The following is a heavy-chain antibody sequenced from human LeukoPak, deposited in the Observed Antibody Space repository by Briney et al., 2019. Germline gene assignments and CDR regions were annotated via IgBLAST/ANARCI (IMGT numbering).Heavy chain of an antibody. CDR2: ISASGSRT. CDR3: ARDQSPHYYDSSGYGAFNL. V-gene: IGHV3-23*01. Sequence: GGSLRLSCGPSGFAFNTFAMNWVRQAPGKGLEWVSGISASGSRTYYGNSVKGRFTISRDNSKNTLFLQMNNLRGEDTARYFCARDQSPHYYDSSGYGAFNLWGQGTMVTVSS. D-gene: IGHD3-22*01. J-gene: IGHJ3*01. CDR1: GFAFNTFA.